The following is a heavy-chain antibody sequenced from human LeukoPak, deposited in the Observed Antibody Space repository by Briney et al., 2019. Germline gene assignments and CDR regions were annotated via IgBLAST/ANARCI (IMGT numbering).Heavy chain of an antibody. Sequence: QPGGSLRLSCAASGFTFSSYSMNWVRQAPGKGLEWVAVIWHDGSNKYYADSVKGRFIISRDNSKNTLYLQMNSLRVEDTAVYYCANNFDYWGQGTLVTVSS. CDR2: IWHDGSNK. CDR1: GFTFSSYS. D-gene: IGHD5-24*01. V-gene: IGHV3-33*08. J-gene: IGHJ4*02. CDR3: ANNFDY.